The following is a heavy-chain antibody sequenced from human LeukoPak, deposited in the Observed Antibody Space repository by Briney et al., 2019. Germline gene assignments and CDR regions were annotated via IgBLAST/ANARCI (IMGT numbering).Heavy chain of an antibody. Sequence: GGSLRLSCAASGFTFNSYWMNWVRQAPGKGLEWVANIKQDGTEKHYADSVRGRFTISRDNAKNSLYLQMNSLRAEDTAVYYCARGGYDWGQGTLVTVSS. CDR2: IKQDGTEK. V-gene: IGHV3-7*01. CDR1: GFTFNSYW. CDR3: ARGGYD. D-gene: IGHD5-12*01. J-gene: IGHJ4*02.